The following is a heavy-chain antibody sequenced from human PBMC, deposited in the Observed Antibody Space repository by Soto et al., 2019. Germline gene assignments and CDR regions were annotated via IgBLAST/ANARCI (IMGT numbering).Heavy chain of an antibody. J-gene: IGHJ6*02. V-gene: IGHV1-18*01. D-gene: IGHD2-2*01. CDR2: ITASNGNT. Sequence: SVKVCCQASGYTFTNYGITWVRQAPVQGLEWMGWITASNGNTNYAREIQGRLTLTRDTSTSTAYMELRSLRSEDTAVYYCARGASCSSASCYDNFHYGLAVWGQGTTVTVSS. CDR1: GYTFTNYG. CDR3: ARGASCSSASCYDNFHYGLAV.